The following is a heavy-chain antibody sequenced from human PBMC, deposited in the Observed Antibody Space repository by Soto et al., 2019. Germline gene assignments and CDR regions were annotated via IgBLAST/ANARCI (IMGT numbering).Heavy chain of an antibody. V-gene: IGHV3-21*01. CDR2: ISSSSSYV. J-gene: IGHJ5*01. CDR3: AIVHKAYPFDS. CDR1: GFTFSSYS. Sequence: GGSLRLSCAASGFTFSSYSMNWVRQAPGKGLEWVSSISSSSSYVYYADSVKGRFTITRDNAKNSLYLQMNSLRAEDTAVYYCAIVHKAYPFDSWGQVTLVTVTS. D-gene: IGHD3-16*01.